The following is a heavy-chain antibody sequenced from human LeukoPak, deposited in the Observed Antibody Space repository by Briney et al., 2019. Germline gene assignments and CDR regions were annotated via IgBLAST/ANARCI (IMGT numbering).Heavy chain of an antibody. CDR1: GFTFSDCW. CDR3: ARDAGYFY. Sequence: GGSLRLSCAASGFTFSDCWMSWVRQAPGKGLEWVANIKQDGSEKYYVDSVKGRFTISRDNAKNSLYLQMNSLRAEDTAVYYCARDAGYFYWGQGTLVTVSS. J-gene: IGHJ4*02. CDR2: IKQDGSEK. V-gene: IGHV3-7*01. D-gene: IGHD2-15*01.